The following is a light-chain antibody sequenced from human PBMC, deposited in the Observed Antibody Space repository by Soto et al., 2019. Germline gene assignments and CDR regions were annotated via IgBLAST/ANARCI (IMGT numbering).Light chain of an antibody. V-gene: IGKV3-15*01. CDR3: QQRHMWPIT. CDR2: GAS. Sequence: EIVMTQSPGPLSVSPGERSTLSCRASQSVRSNLAWYQQKPGQAPRLLIYGASTRAIDIAARFSGSGSGTEFTLTISSLEPEDSAVYYCQQRHMWPITFGQGTRLEI. CDR1: QSVRSN. J-gene: IGKJ5*01.